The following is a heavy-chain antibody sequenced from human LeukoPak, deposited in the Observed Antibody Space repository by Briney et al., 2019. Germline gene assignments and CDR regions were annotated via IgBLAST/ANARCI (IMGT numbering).Heavy chain of an antibody. CDR2: ISGGGGET. CDR3: ARAGPSSSWHQFDY. Sequence: GGSLILSCAASGFTFSNNAMHWVRQAPGKGLEWVSSISGGGGETYYVDSVKGRFIISRDNSKNTLYLQMNSLRAEETAVYYCARAGPSSSWHQFDYWGQGTLVTVSS. V-gene: IGHV3-23*01. J-gene: IGHJ4*02. CDR1: GFTFSNNA. D-gene: IGHD6-13*01.